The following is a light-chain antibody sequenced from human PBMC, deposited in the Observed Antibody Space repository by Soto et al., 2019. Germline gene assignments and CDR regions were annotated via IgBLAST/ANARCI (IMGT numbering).Light chain of an antibody. CDR1: KRVRGY. CDR3: QQGSNWPST. Sequence: EIVLTQFPATLSWSQGERATLSCRAIKRVRGYLAWYPKKHGPAPRLLLYDASHRATVVPPRVRGSGSGRNFTLTISSLDPEDVAVYCCQQGSNWPSTFGEGTKVDIK. CDR2: DAS. V-gene: IGKV3-11*02. J-gene: IGKJ4*01.